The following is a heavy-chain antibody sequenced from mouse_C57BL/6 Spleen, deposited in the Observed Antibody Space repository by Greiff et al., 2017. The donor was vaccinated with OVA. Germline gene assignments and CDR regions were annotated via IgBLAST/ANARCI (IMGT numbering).Heavy chain of an antibody. Sequence: VQLKQSGPELVKPGASVKMSCKASGYTFTDYNMHWVKQSHGKSLEWIGYINPNNGGTSYNQKFKGKATLTVNKSSSTAYMELRSLTSEDSAVYYCARGRYYGYFDVWGTGTTVTVSS. CDR1: GYTFTDYN. CDR3: ARGRYYGYFDV. CDR2: INPNNGGT. D-gene: IGHD2-14*01. J-gene: IGHJ1*03. V-gene: IGHV1-22*01.